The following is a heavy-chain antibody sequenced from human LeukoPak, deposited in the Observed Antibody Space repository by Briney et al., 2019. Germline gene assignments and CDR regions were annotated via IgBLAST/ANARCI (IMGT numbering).Heavy chain of an antibody. CDR1: GFTFSDYY. CDR2: INHSGST. D-gene: IGHD2-2*01. V-gene: IGHV4-34*01. J-gene: IGHJ5*02. Sequence: LRLSCAASGFTFSDYYMSWIRQAPGKGLEWIGEINHSGSTNYNPSLKSRVTISVDTSKNQFSLKLSSVTAADTAVYYCARVVPAAIDPWGQGTLVTVSS. CDR3: ARVVPAAIDP.